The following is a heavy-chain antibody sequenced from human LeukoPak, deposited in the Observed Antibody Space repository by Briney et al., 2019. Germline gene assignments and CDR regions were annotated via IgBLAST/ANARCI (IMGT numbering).Heavy chain of an antibody. V-gene: IGHV3-49*04. CDR3: TRFLSSSSQYYFDY. D-gene: IGHD6-6*01. CDR2: IRSKAYGETS. Sequence: GGSLRLSCAASGFTVSSNYMSWVRQAPGKGLEWVGFIRSKAYGETSEYAASVKGRFTISRDDSKSVAYLQMNSLKTEDTAVYYCTRFLSSSSQYYFDYWGQGTLVTVSS. J-gene: IGHJ4*02. CDR1: GFTVSSNY.